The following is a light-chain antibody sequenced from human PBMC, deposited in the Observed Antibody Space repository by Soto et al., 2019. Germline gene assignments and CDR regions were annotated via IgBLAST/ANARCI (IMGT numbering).Light chain of an antibody. Sequence: DIQMTQSPSTLSASVGDRVTITCRASQSISNWLAWYQQKPGKAPNLLIYDVSSLESGVPSRFSGRGSGTEFSLTISSLQPDDLATYYCQQYNDYPWTFGHGTKVEIK. CDR1: QSISNW. CDR2: DVS. CDR3: QQYNDYPWT. J-gene: IGKJ1*01. V-gene: IGKV1-5*01.